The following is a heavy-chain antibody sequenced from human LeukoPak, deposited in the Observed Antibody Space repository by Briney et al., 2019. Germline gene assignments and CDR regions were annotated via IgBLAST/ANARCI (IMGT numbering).Heavy chain of an antibody. Sequence: ASVKVPCKASGYTFTGYYMHWVRQAPGQGLEWMGWISPNSGGTNYAQKFQGRVTMTRDTSISTAYMELSRLRSDDTAVYYCARDPRGVVSAAIRNMDVWGKGTTVTVSS. V-gene: IGHV1-2*02. J-gene: IGHJ6*03. CDR2: ISPNSGGT. D-gene: IGHD2-2*02. CDR3: ARDPRGVVSAAIRNMDV. CDR1: GYTFTGYY.